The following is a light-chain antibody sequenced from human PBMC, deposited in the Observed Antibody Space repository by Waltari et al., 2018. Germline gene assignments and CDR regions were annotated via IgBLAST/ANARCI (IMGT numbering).Light chain of an antibody. CDR2: WAS. Sequence: QSVLYSSNNKNQLAWYQQKPGQPPKLLLYWASTRESGVPDRFSGSGSETDFTLTISSLQAEDVAVYYCHQYYSTPFTFGQGTKLEIK. V-gene: IGKV4-1*01. CDR3: HQYYSTPFT. CDR1: QSVLYSSNNKNQ. J-gene: IGKJ2*01.